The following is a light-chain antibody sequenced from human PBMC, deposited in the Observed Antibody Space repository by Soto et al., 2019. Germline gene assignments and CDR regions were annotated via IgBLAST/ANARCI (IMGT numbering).Light chain of an antibody. CDR1: SGHSNYA. V-gene: IGLV4-69*01. J-gene: IGLJ2*01. Sequence: QLVLTQSPSASASLGASVTLTCTLSSGHSNYAIAWHQQQSEKGPRYLMKLNSDGSHSKGDGIPDRFSGSSSGAERYLTFSSLQSEDEADYYCQTWGSGIVVFGGGTKLTVL. CDR3: QTWGSGIVV. CDR2: LNSDGSH.